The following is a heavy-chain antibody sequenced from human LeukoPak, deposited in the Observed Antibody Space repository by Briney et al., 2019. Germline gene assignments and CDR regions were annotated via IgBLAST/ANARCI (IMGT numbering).Heavy chain of an antibody. Sequence: PSETLSLTCTVSGGSISSYYWSWIRQPPGKGLEWIGYIYYSGSTNYNPSLKSRVTISVDTSKNQFSLKLNSVTAPDTAVYYCARQWGSGYLYYFDYWGQGTLVTVSS. J-gene: IGHJ4*02. CDR2: IYYSGST. CDR1: GGSISSYY. D-gene: IGHD5-12*01. V-gene: IGHV4-59*08. CDR3: ARQWGSGYLYYFDY.